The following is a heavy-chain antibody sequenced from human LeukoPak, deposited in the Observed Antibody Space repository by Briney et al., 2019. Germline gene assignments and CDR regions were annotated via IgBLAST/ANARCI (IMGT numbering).Heavy chain of an antibody. CDR1: GGSISSYY. CDR2: IYYSGST. D-gene: IGHD3-10*01. CDR3: ARRLLWFGESPFDY. J-gene: IGHJ4*02. V-gene: IGHV4-59*01. Sequence: PSETLSLTCTVSGGSISSYYWSWIRQPPGKGLEWIGYIYYSGSTNCNPSLKSRVTISVDTSKNQFSPKLSSVTAADTAVYYCARRLLWFGESPFDYWGQGTLVTVSS.